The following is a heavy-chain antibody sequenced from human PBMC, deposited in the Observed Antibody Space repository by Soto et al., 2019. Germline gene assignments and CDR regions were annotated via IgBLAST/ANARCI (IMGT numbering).Heavy chain of an antibody. J-gene: IGHJ6*02. CDR3: ARLGSMVTVYYYYYYCMDV. Sequence: QLQLQESGLGLVKPSETLSLTCTVSGGSISSSSYYWGWIRQPPGKGLEWIGSIYYSGSTYYNPSLKSRVTISVDTSKNQFSLKLSSVTAADTAVYYCARLGSMVTVYYYYYYCMDVWGQGTTVTVSS. V-gene: IGHV4-39*01. CDR2: IYYSGST. CDR1: GGSISSSSYY. D-gene: IGHD5-18*01.